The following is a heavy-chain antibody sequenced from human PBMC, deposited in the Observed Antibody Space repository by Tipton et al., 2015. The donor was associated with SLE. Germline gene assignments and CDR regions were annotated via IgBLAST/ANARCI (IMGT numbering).Heavy chain of an antibody. CDR1: GGSISNSY. J-gene: IGHJ4*02. CDR2: VFSTGNT. CDR3: ARANGFDWLSD. V-gene: IGHV4-4*08. Sequence: TLSLTCIVSGGSISNSYWSWIRQPPGKALEWIGYVFSTGNTNYNPSLKSRVTISVDTPRNQFSLKLISVTAADTAVYYCARANGFDWLSDWGQGALVTVSS. D-gene: IGHD3-9*01.